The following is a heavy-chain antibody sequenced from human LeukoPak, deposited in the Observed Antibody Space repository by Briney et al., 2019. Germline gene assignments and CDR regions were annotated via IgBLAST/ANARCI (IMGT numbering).Heavy chain of an antibody. CDR2: ISSDGTTM. CDR1: GFTFSDYY. J-gene: IGHJ1*01. V-gene: IGHV3-11*01. CDR3: ARDLYFQY. Sequence: GGSLRLSCAASGFTFSDYYMARVRQAPGKGLEWLSFISSDGTTMYYSDSVKGRFIISRDNAKNSLYLQMSSLRAEDTAVYYCARDLYFQYWGQGTLATVSS.